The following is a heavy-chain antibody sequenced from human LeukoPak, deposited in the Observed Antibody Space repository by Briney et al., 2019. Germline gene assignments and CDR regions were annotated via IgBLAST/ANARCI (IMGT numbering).Heavy chain of an antibody. CDR2: IKSKTDGGTT. CDR3: TVRGPNAFDI. V-gene: IGHV3-15*01. J-gene: IGHJ3*02. D-gene: IGHD3-10*01. Sequence: GGSLRLSCAASGFTFNSYAMTWVRQAPGKGLEWVGRIKSKTDGGTTDYAAPVKGRFTISRDDSKNTLYLQMNSLKTEDTAVYYCTVRGPNAFDIWGQGTMVTVSS. CDR1: GFTFNSYA.